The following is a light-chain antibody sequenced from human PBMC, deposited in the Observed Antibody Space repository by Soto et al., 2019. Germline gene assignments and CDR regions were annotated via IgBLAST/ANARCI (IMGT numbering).Light chain of an antibody. CDR2: GNS. J-gene: IGLJ3*02. CDR1: SSNIGAGYD. CDR3: YSYAGRNIWV. V-gene: IGLV1-40*01. Sequence: QSVLAQPPSVSGAPGQKVTISCTGSSSNIGAGYDLHWYQQLPGTAPKLLLYGNSNRPSGVPDRFSGSKSGTSASLAITGLQAEDEADYYCYSYAGRNIWVFGGGTKLTVL.